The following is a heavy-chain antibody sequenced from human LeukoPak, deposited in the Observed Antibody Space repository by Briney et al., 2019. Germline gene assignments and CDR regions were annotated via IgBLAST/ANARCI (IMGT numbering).Heavy chain of an antibody. V-gene: IGHV3-74*01. CDR3: VRDVWGDRDGYFDN. CDR1: GFTFSSYW. Sequence: SGGSLRLSCAASGFTFSSYWMHWVRQAPGKGLVWVSRINLDGRSASYAESVKGRFTISRDNAKNTLHLQMNSLRAEDTAVYYCVRDVWGDRDGYFDNWGQGTLVTVSS. D-gene: IGHD3-16*01. CDR2: INLDGRSA. J-gene: IGHJ4*02.